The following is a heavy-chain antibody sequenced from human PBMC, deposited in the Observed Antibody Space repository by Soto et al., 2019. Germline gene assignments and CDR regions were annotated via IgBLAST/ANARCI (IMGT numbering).Heavy chain of an antibody. CDR2: IYWDDDK. Sequence: QITLKESGPTLVKPTQTLTLTCTFSGFSLSSTRMAVGWIRQPPGKALEWLALIYWDDDKRYSPFLKSRLNITKDTSKNRVVLTMSNMDPVDTARYYCAHIVVAGLGYYFDYWGQGTLVTVSS. CDR3: AHIVVAGLGYYFDY. D-gene: IGHD6-19*01. CDR1: GFSLSSTRMA. V-gene: IGHV2-5*02. J-gene: IGHJ4*02.